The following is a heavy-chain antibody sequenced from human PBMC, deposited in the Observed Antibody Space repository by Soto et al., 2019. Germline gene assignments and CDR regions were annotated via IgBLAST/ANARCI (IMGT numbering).Heavy chain of an antibody. CDR2: IYYNGNT. J-gene: IGHJ4*02. CDR1: GGSISSSSYY. CDR3: ARQTGVFGHYFDY. D-gene: IGHD3-16*01. Sequence: QLRLQEAGPGLVKPSETLSLTCTVSGGSISSSSYYWGWIRQRPGKGPEWIGAIYYNGNTYYNPSLKSRVTMSVDTSKNQFSLKLSSATAADTAMYYCARQTGVFGHYFDYWDQGTLVTVSS. V-gene: IGHV4-39*01.